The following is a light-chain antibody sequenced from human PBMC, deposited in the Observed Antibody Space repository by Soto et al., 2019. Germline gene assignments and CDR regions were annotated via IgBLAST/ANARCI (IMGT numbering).Light chain of an antibody. V-gene: IGKV3-20*01. J-gene: IGKJ5*01. CDR3: QQYGSSPIT. CDR1: QAINRIY. Sequence: EIVLTQSPGNISLYPGAIATLSGNASQAINRIYVAWYQQKPGQAPRFLIYRTSDRANGIPGRFSGSGSGTDFTLNISRLEPEDFAIYYCQQYGSSPITVGQGTRLEI. CDR2: RTS.